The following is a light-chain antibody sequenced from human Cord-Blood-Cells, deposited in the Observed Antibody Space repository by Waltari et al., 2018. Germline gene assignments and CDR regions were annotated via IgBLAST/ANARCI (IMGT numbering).Light chain of an antibody. Sequence: QSALTQPPSASGSPGQSVTISCTGTSSDVGGYNYVSWYQQHPGKAPKLMIYEVSTRPSGVPDRFSGSKSGNMASLTVSGLQAEDEADYYCSSYAGSNNYVFGTGTKVTVL. CDR2: EVS. J-gene: IGLJ1*01. CDR3: SSYAGSNNYV. V-gene: IGLV2-8*01. CDR1: SSDVGGYNY.